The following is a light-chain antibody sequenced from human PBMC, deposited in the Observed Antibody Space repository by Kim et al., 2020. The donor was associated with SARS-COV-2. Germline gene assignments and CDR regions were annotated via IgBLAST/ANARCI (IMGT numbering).Light chain of an antibody. CDR1: QDISNY. CDR3: QQYDKT. J-gene: IGKJ4*01. CDR2: DAS. V-gene: IGKV1-33*01. Sequence: DIQMTQSPSSLSASVGDRVTITCQASQDISNYLNWYQQKPGKAPKVLIYDASTLETGVPSRFSGSGSGTDFTFTISSLQPEDTATYYCQQYDKTFGGGTKVDIK.